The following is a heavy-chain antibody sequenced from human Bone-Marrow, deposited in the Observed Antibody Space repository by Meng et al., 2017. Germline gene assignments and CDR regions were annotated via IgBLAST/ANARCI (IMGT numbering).Heavy chain of an antibody. Sequence: EVQLVESGGGSVKPGGSLRLSCVASGVSFTDAWMSWVRQAPGKGLEWVGRIETKSEGGTADYAAPVKGRFSISRDDSKNTLYLQMNTLISEDTGVYFCATGAAAADHWGQGILVTVSS. D-gene: IGHD6-13*01. J-gene: IGHJ4*02. V-gene: IGHV3-15*04. CDR1: GVSFTDAW. CDR2: IETKSEGGTA. CDR3: ATGAAAADH.